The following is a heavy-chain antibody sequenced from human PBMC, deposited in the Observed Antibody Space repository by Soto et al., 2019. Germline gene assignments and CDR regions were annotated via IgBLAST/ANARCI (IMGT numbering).Heavy chain of an antibody. Sequence: QVQLVQSGAEVKKPGASVKVSCKASGYTFTNYDINWVRQAPGQGLEWMGWMNPNSGHTGFARKFQGRVNMTKNTAIRTAYMELSSLKSEDTAVYYCAKSSGGSYRAFDYWGQGTLVTVSS. V-gene: IGHV1-8*01. J-gene: IGHJ4*02. CDR2: MNPNSGHT. CDR1: GYTFTNYD. D-gene: IGHD3-22*01. CDR3: AKSSGGSYRAFDY.